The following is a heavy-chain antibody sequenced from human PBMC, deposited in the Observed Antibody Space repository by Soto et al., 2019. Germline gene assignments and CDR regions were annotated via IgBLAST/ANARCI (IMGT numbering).Heavy chain of an antibody. CDR3: AKDQGYNWNYRWFDP. J-gene: IGHJ5*02. D-gene: IGHD1-7*01. Sequence: XXSLRLSFAASGFTFSSYAMRWVPQAPGKGLEWVSTINSGGSTYYADSVKGRFTISRDNSKNTLYLQMNSLRVEDTAVYYCAKDQGYNWNYRWFDPWGQGTLVTVSS. CDR1: GFTFSSYA. CDR2: INSGGST. V-gene: IGHV3-23*01.